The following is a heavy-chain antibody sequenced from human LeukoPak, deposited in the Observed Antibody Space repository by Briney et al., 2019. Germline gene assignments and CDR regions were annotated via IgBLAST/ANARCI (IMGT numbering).Heavy chain of an antibody. CDR3: ARDQGSTSRGIDY. CDR1: GFTFSSYW. Sequence: PGRSLRLSCAASGFTFSSYWMHWVRQAPGKGLVWVSRIYSDGNTTNYADSVKGRFAISRDNAKNTLYLQMNSLRAEDTAVYYCARDQGSTSRGIDYWGQGTLVTVS. D-gene: IGHD2-2*01. J-gene: IGHJ4*02. CDR2: IYSDGNTT. V-gene: IGHV3-74*01.